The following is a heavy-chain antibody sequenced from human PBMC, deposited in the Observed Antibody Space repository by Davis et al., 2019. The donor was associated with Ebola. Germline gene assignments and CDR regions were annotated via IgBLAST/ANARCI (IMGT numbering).Heavy chain of an antibody. D-gene: IGHD2-15*01. CDR1: GFTFSSYG. V-gene: IGHV3-30*03. CDR2: ISYDGSNK. Sequence: GESLKISCAASGFTFSSYGMHWVRQAPGKGLEWVAVISYDGSNKYYADSVKGRFTISRDNSKNTLYLQMNSLRAEDTAVYYCARRAGGSYCSGANCYLDYWGQGTLVTVPS. J-gene: IGHJ4*02. CDR3: ARRAGGSYCSGANCYLDY.